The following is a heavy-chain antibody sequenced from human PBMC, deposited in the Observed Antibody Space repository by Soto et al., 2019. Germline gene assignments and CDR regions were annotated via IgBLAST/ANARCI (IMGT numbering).Heavy chain of an antibody. D-gene: IGHD1-26*01. CDR2: ISAYNGNT. CDR1: GYTFTSYG. V-gene: IGHV1-18*01. Sequence: QVQLVQSGAEVKKPGASVKVSCKASGYTFTSYGISWVRQAPGQGLEWMGWISAYNGNTKYAQKLQGRVTMTTDTXXRTADMELRSLRSDDTAVYYCARDLGGSYYAPVDYWGQGTLVTVSS. CDR3: ARDLGGSYYAPVDY. J-gene: IGHJ4*02.